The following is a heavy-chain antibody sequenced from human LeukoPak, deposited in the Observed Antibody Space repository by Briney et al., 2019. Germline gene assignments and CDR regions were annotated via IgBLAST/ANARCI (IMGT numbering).Heavy chain of an antibody. V-gene: IGHV3-30-3*02. Sequence: PGGSLRLSCEASGFTFSSYAMHWVRQAPGKGLEWVAVISYDGSNKYYADSVKGRFTISRDNSKNTLYLQLNSLRPEDTAVYYCAKWPHSGRHSLPADALDIWGQGTRVTVSS. CDR3: AKWPHSGRHSLPADALDI. D-gene: IGHD1-26*01. CDR2: ISYDGSNK. J-gene: IGHJ3*02. CDR1: GFTFSSYA.